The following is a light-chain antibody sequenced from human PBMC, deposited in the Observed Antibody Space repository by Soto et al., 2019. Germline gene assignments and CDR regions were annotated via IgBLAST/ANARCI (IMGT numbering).Light chain of an antibody. CDR3: QQYQSYSVT. Sequence: DVQMTPSPSSLSASVGDTVTITCRASQGISNFLAWFQQKPGKAPKSLIYCASSLQNGVPSKFSGSGSDTDFTLTISSLQPEDSATYFCQQYQSYSVTFGGGTKVEIK. CDR1: QGISNF. J-gene: IGKJ4*01. CDR2: CAS. V-gene: IGKV1-16*02.